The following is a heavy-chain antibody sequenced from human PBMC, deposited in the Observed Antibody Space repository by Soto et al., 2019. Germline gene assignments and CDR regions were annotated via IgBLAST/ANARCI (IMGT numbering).Heavy chain of an antibody. D-gene: IGHD2-21*02. Sequence: EVQLLESGGGLVQPGGSLRLSCAASGFTFSTYAVSWVREAPGKGLEWVSTISGSGGSTHYADSVKGRFTISRDNSKNTLYLQMNSLRAEDTAVYYCAQFYGGNSAHTYTIDPWGQGTLVTVSS. CDR1: GFTFSTYA. V-gene: IGHV3-23*01. CDR2: ISGSGGST. J-gene: IGHJ5*02. CDR3: AQFYGGNSAHTYTIDP.